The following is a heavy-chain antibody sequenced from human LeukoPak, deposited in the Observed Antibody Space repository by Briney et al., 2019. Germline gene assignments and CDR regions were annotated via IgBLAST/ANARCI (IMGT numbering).Heavy chain of an antibody. CDR3: ASADYPGYYFDY. Sequence: SVKVSCKASGGTFSSYAISWVRQAPGQGLEWMGGIIPIFGTANYAQKFQGRVTITADESTSTAYMELSSLRSEDTAVYYCASADYPGYYFDYRGQGTLVTVSS. CDR2: IIPIFGTA. CDR1: GGTFSSYA. D-gene: IGHD4-11*01. V-gene: IGHV1-69*13. J-gene: IGHJ4*02.